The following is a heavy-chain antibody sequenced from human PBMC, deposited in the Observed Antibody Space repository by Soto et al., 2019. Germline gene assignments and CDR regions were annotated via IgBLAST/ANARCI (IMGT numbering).Heavy chain of an antibody. Sequence: QVQLQESGPGLVKPSETLSLTYTVSGGSISSYYWSWIRQPPGKGLEWIGYIYYSGSTNYNPSLKSRVTISVDTSKNQFSLKLSSVTAADTAVYYCARQTVTKPGDAFDIWGQGTMVTVSS. CDR2: IYYSGST. CDR1: GGSISSYY. CDR3: ARQTVTKPGDAFDI. V-gene: IGHV4-59*01. D-gene: IGHD4-17*01. J-gene: IGHJ3*02.